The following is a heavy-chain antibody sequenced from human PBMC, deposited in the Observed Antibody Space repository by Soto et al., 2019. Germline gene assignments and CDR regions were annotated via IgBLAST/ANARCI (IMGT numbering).Heavy chain of an antibody. CDR1: GGSISSYY. CDR3: ARDGYSGSYWAERYYGMDV. D-gene: IGHD1-26*01. V-gene: IGHV4-59*01. Sequence: QVQLQESGPGLVKPSETLSLTCTVSGGSISSYYWSWIRQPPGKGLEWIGYIYYSGSTNYNPSLKSRVTISVVTAKNQFSLKLSCVTAADTAVYYWARDGYSGSYWAERYYGMDVWGQGNTVTVSS. CDR2: IYYSGST. J-gene: IGHJ6*02.